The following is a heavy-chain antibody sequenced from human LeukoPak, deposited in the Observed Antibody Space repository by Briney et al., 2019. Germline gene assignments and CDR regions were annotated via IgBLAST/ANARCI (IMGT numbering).Heavy chain of an antibody. CDR1: GGSMSSSNYY. J-gene: IGHJ4*02. D-gene: IGHD3-22*01. CDR2: IYDSEST. Sequence: SETLSLTCTVSGGSMSSSNYYWGWIRQPPGKGLEWIGSIYDSESTYYNPSLKSRVTISLDTSKNQFSLKLNSVTAADTAMYYCARSFSPNYYDLLDYWGQGTLVTVSS. CDR3: ARSFSPNYYDLLDY. V-gene: IGHV4-39*07.